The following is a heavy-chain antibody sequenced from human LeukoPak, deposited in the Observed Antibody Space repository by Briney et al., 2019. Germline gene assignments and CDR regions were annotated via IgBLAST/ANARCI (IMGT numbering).Heavy chain of an antibody. V-gene: IGHV3-23*01. D-gene: IGHD2-2*01. Sequence: GGSLRLSCAASGFTSSSYAMSWVRQAPGKGLEWVSAISGSGGSTYYADSVKGRFTISRDNSKNTLYLQMNSLRAEDTAVYYCAKVRGYCSRNSCYDYYFDYWGQGTLVTVSS. J-gene: IGHJ4*02. CDR3: AKVRGYCSRNSCYDYYFDY. CDR2: ISGSGGST. CDR1: GFTSSSYA.